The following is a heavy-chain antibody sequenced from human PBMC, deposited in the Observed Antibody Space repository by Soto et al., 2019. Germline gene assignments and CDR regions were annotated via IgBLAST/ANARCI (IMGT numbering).Heavy chain of an antibody. CDR1: GFTFSSYG. CDR2: ISYDGSNK. Sequence: GGSLRLSCAASGFTFSSYGIHWVRQAPGKGLEWVAVISYDGSNKYYADSVKGRFTITRDNSKNTLYLQMNSLSAEDTAVYYCAKDLSGQLERRQHYYGMDVWGQGTTVTVSS. V-gene: IGHV3-30*18. D-gene: IGHD1-1*01. CDR3: AKDLSGQLERRQHYYGMDV. J-gene: IGHJ6*02.